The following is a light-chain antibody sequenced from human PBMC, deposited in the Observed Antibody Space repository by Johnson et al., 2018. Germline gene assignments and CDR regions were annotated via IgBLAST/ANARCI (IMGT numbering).Light chain of an antibody. CDR1: SSNIGNNY. CDR3: GTWDSSLSAGNV. CDR2: ENN. J-gene: IGLJ1*01. Sequence: VLTQPPSVSAAPGQKVTISCSGSSSNIGNNYVSWYQQLPGTAPTLLIYENNKRPSGIPDRFTRSKYGTPATLALTGLPPGDEAYYYCGTWDSSLSAGNVFGTGTKVTVL. V-gene: IGLV1-51*02.